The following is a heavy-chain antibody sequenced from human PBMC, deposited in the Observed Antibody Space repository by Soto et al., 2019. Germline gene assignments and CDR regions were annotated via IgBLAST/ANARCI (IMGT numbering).Heavy chain of an antibody. CDR2: IIPILGIA. V-gene: IGHV1-69*10. D-gene: IGHD3-3*01. CDR3: AREREDDFWSGYNWFDP. Sequence: ASVKVSCKASGGTFSSYAISWVRQAPGQGLEWMGGIIPILGIANYAQKFQGRVTITADKSTSTAYMELSSLRSEDTAVYYCAREREDDFWSGYNWFDPWGQGTLVTVSS. CDR1: GGTFSSYA. J-gene: IGHJ5*02.